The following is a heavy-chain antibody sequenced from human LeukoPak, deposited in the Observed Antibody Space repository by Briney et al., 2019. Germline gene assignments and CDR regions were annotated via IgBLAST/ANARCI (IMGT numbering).Heavy chain of an antibody. CDR1: GGSFSGYY. J-gene: IGHJ5*02. V-gene: IGHV4-34*01. CDR3: ARQIGPYYDILTAFWFDP. CDR2: INHSGST. Sequence: SETLSLTCAVYGGSFSGYYWSWIRQPPGKGLEWIGEINHSGSTNYNPSLKSRVTISVDTSKNQFSLKLSSVTAADTAVYYCARQIGPYYDILTAFWFDPWGQGTLVTVSS. D-gene: IGHD3-9*01.